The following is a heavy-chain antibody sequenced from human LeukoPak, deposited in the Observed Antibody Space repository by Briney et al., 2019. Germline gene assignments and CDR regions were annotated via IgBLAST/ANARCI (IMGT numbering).Heavy chain of an antibody. V-gene: IGHV4-34*01. D-gene: IGHD6-13*01. CDR1: GGSFSGYY. J-gene: IGHJ4*02. CDR3: ARAAAGDY. Sequence: SETLSLTCAVYGGSFSGYYWSWIRQPPGKGLEWIGEINHSGSTNYNPSLKSRVTISVDTSKNQFSLKLSSVTAADTAVYYCARAAAGDYWGQGALVTVSS. CDR2: INHSGST.